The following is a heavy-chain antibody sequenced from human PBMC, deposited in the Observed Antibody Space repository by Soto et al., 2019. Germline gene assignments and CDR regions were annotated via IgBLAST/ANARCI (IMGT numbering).Heavy chain of an antibody. V-gene: IGHV3-23*01. CDR3: AKPPGAYGYYYYGMDV. D-gene: IGHD2-21*01. J-gene: IGHJ6*02. Sequence: GGSLRLSCAASGFTFSSYAMNWVRQAPGKGLEWVSAISGSGGSTYYADSVKGRFTISRDNSKNTLYLQMNSLRAEDTAVYYCAKPPGAYGYYYYGMDVWGQGTTVTVSS. CDR2: ISGSGGST. CDR1: GFTFSSYA.